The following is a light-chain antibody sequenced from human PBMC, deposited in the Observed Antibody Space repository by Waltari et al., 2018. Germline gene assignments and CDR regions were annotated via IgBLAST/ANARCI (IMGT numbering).Light chain of an antibody. CDR3: QKYYNTPWT. CDR1: QSVLYTSNNNNY. V-gene: IGKV4-1*01. CDR2: WAS. Sequence: DIVMTQSPDYLAVSLGERATINCKSSQSVLYTSNNNNYLAWYQQKPGQPPKLLIYWASTREARVANLFSGGGSGTDVALSISSLQADDAALYYCQKYYNTPWTFGQGTKVVIK. J-gene: IGKJ1*01.